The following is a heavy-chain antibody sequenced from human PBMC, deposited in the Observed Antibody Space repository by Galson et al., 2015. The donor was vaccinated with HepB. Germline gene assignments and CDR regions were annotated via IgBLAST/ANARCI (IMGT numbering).Heavy chain of an antibody. Sequence: SVKVSCKASGYTFTSLGLSWVRQAPGQGLEWMGWISPYNGNTHFAEKFQDRVTLTTDTSSNTAYMELRSLRPDDTAVYYCARAYCSSSTCFTRFYFYYMDVWGKGTTVTVSS. J-gene: IGHJ6*03. CDR3: ARAYCSSSTCFTRFYFYYMDV. D-gene: IGHD2-2*01. V-gene: IGHV1-18*01. CDR1: GYTFTSLG. CDR2: ISPYNGNT.